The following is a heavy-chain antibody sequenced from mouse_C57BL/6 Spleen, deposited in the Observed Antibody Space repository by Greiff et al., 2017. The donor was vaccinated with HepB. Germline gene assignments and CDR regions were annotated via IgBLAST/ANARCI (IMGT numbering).Heavy chain of an antibody. J-gene: IGHJ2*01. Sequence: VQLQQSGPELVKPGASVKIPCKASGYTFTDYNMDWVKQSHGKSLEWIGDINPNNGGTIYNQKFKGKATLTVDKSSSTAYMELRSLTSEDTAVYYCARRTYDYDGYFDYWGQGTTLTVSS. CDR1: GYTFTDYN. CDR3: ARRTYDYDGYFDY. V-gene: IGHV1-18*01. CDR2: INPNNGGT. D-gene: IGHD2-4*01.